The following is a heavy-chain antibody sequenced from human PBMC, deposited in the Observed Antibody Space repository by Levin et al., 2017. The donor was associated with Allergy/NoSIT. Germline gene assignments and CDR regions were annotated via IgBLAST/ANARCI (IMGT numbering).Heavy chain of an antibody. D-gene: IGHD3-10*01. CDR1: GFTFKDFW. Sequence: AGGSLRLSCTVSGFTFKDFWMSWVRQAPGKGLEWVANIKPDESEKYYVDSVKGRFTISRNNAKNSLFLQMDGLRLDDTAMYYCARDSRWFGELDDYWGQGTLVTVSS. CDR2: IKPDESEK. CDR3: ARDSRWFGELDDY. V-gene: IGHV3-7*01. J-gene: IGHJ4*02.